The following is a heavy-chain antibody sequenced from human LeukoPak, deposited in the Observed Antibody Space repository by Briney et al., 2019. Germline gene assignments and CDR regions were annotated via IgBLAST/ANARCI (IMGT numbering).Heavy chain of an antibody. Sequence: ASVKVSCKASGYTFTSYDINWVRQATGQGLEWMGWMNPNSGNTGYAQKFQGRVTITGNTSISTAYMELSSLRPEDTAVYYCARDGTTGTTLDYWGQGTLVTVSS. J-gene: IGHJ4*02. V-gene: IGHV1-8*03. D-gene: IGHD1-1*01. CDR2: MNPNSGNT. CDR3: ARDGTTGTTLDY. CDR1: GYTFTSYD.